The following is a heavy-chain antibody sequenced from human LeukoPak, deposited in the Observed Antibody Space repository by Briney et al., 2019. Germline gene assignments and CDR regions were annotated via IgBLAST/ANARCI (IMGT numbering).Heavy chain of an antibody. CDR2: IYTTGTT. J-gene: IGHJ4*02. D-gene: IGHD5-24*01. V-gene: IGHV4-4*07. CDR3: ARAGYTASSYILDY. CDR1: GASIKSYY. Sequence: SETLSLICTVSGASIKSYYWGWIRQPAGKALEWIGRIYTTGTTYYNPSLKSRVTISVDMSKNQFSLKLTSVTAADTAVYYCARAGYTASSYILDYWGRGNLVSVSS.